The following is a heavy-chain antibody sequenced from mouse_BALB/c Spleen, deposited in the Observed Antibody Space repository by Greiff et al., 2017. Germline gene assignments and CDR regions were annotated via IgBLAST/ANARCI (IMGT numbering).Heavy chain of an antibody. CDR1: GFTFSSFG. V-gene: IGHV5-17*02. D-gene: IGHD3-1*01. J-gene: IGHJ3*01. CDR2: ISSGSSTI. CDR3: ARSPGDEVAY. Sequence: EVNLVESGGGLVQPGGSRKLSCAASGFTFSSFGMHWVRQAPEKGLEWVAYISSGSSTIYYADTVKGRFTISRDNPKNTLFLQMTSLRSEDTAMYYCARSPGDEVAYWGQGTLVTVSA.